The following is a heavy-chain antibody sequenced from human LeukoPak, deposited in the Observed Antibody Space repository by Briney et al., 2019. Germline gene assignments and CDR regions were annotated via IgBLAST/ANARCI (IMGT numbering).Heavy chain of an antibody. J-gene: IGHJ4*02. CDR3: AKAGADYSNYGDY. CDR1: GFTFSSYW. D-gene: IGHD4-11*01. Sequence: GGSLRLSCAASGFTFSSYWMHWVRQAPGKGLAWVSRISGDESSTSYADSVKGRFTISRDNAKNTLFLQMNSLRAEDTAVYYCAKAGADYSNYGDYWGQGTLVTVSS. V-gene: IGHV3-74*01. CDR2: ISGDESST.